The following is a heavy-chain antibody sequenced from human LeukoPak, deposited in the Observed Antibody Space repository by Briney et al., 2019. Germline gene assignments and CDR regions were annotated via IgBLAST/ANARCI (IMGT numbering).Heavy chain of an antibody. V-gene: IGHV1-2*02. D-gene: IGHD3-10*01. CDR3: ARVRGVFGGTEKYGMVV. Sequence: ASVKVSCKASGYTFTGYYMHWVRQAPGQGLEWMGWINPNSGGTNYAQKFQGRVTMTRDTSISTAYMELGRLRSDDTAVYYCARVRGVFGGTEKYGMVVWGQGTTVTVSS. CDR2: INPNSGGT. J-gene: IGHJ6*02. CDR1: GYTFTGYY.